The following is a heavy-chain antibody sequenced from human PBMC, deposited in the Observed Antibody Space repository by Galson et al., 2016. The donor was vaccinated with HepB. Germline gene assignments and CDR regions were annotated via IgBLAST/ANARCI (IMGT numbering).Heavy chain of an antibody. CDR1: GFTFSYYY. V-gene: IGHV3-11*04. J-gene: IGHJ4*02. Sequence: SLRLSCATSGFTFSYYYMSWIRQAPGKGLEWVSYISGDGRTINYADSVKGRFTISRDNPKNTLYLQMNSLKVEDTAVYYCAREMHVAAAAAFDFWGQGTLGIGSS. D-gene: IGHD6-13*01. CDR3: AREMHVAAAAAFDF. CDR2: ISGDGRTI.